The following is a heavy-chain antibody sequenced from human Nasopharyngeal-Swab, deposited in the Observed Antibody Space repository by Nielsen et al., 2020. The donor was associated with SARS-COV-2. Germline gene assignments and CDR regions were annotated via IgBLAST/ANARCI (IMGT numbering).Heavy chain of an antibody. J-gene: IGHJ4*02. Sequence: GSLRLSCAASGFTFSSYSMNWVRQAPGKGLEWIGEINHSGSTNYNPSLKSRVTISVDTSKNQFSLKLSSVTAADTAVYYCARPLNDSSGYYLYYWGQGTLVTVSS. CDR1: GFTFSSYS. CDR3: ARPLNDSSGYYLYY. CDR2: INHSGST. V-gene: IGHV4-34*01. D-gene: IGHD3-22*01.